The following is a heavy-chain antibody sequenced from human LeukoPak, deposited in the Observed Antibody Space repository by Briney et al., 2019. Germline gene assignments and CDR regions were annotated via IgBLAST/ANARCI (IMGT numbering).Heavy chain of an antibody. CDR2: ISYDGSNK. CDR3: ARSKGQGSRGRGYYFDY. V-gene: IGHV3-30-3*01. J-gene: IGHJ4*02. CDR1: GFTFSSYA. Sequence: GGSLRLSCAASGFTFSSYAMHWVRQAPGKGLEWVAVISYDGSNKYYADSVKGRFTISRDNSKNTLYLQMNSLRAEDTAVYYCARSKGQGSRGRGYYFDYWGQGTLVTVSP. D-gene: IGHD3-10*01.